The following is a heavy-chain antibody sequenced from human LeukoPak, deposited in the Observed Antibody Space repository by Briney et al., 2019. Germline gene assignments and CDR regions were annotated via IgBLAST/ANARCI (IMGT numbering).Heavy chain of an antibody. CDR2: IRQDGSEK. CDR3: ARGGYYDSSGRNFDY. CDR1: GFTFSSYY. Sequence: GGSLRLSCAVSGFTFSSYYMSWVRQGPGKGLEWVAKIRQDGSEKYYVDSVKGRFTISRDNAKNSLYLQMNSLRAEEPAVYYCARGGYYDSSGRNFDYWGQGTLVTVS. V-gene: IGHV3-7*05. J-gene: IGHJ4*02. D-gene: IGHD3-22*01.